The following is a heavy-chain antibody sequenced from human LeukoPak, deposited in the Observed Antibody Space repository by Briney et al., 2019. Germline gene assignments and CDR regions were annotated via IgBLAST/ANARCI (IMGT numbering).Heavy chain of an antibody. Sequence: GGSLRLSCAASGFTFSSYSMLWVRQAPGKGLEWVSYISSSSSTIYYADSVKGRFTISRDNAKNSLYLRMDSLRAEDTAVYYCATGYSSGWYFYFQYWGQGTLVTVSS. CDR3: ATGYSSGWYFYFQY. J-gene: IGHJ1*01. V-gene: IGHV3-48*01. CDR2: ISSSSSTI. D-gene: IGHD6-19*01. CDR1: GFTFSSYS.